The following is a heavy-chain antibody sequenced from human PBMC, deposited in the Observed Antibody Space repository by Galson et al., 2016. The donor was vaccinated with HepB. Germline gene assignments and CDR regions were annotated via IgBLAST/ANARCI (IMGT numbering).Heavy chain of an antibody. Sequence: SVKVSCKASGYTFTSYVMHWVRQAPGQRLEWMGWIDAGNGNTQYSQQFTGRVTITRDTSATTAYMELSSLKSEDTAVYYCARDPPRYCSGGSCNYYYDMDVWGQGTSVTVSS. D-gene: IGHD2-15*01. CDR2: IDAGNGNT. J-gene: IGHJ6*02. CDR1: GYTFTSYV. CDR3: ARDPPRYCSGGSCNYYYDMDV. V-gene: IGHV1-3*01.